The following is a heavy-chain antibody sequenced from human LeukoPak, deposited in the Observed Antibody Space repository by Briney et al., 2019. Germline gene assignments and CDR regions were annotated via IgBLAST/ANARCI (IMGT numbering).Heavy chain of an antibody. V-gene: IGHV3-23*01. CDR1: GFTFGTYA. CDR3: AKWDYDILTGYYWLDN. J-gene: IGHJ4*02. CDR2: ISSSGGRT. Sequence: QPGGSLRLSCAASGFTFGTYAMSWVRQAPGKGLEWVSAISSSGGRTYYADSVKGRFTISRDNSKNTLYLQMNSLRAEDTALYYCAKWDYDILTGYYWLDNWGQGTLVTVSS. D-gene: IGHD3-9*01.